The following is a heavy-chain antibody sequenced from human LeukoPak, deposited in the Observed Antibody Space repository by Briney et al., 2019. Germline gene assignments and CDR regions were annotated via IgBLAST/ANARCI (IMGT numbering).Heavy chain of an antibody. D-gene: IGHD1-26*01. CDR2: ISSTGGTI. J-gene: IGHJ4*02. CDR3: ASTISGSPETYFDY. V-gene: IGHV3-48*01. CDR1: GFTFSSNS. Sequence: GGSLRLSCAASGFTFSSNSMNWVRQAPGKRLEWVSYISSTGGTIYYADSMKGRFTISRDNSKNTLYLQMNSLRAEDTAVYYCASTISGSPETYFDYWGQGTLVTVSS.